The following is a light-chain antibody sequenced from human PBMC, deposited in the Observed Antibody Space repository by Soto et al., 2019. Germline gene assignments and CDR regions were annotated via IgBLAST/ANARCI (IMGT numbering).Light chain of an antibody. V-gene: IGKV3-15*01. CDR3: QQYNSWPQT. J-gene: IGKJ1*01. CDR2: GAS. Sequence: EIVMTQSPATLSVSPGERATLSCRASQSVSSNLAWYQQKPGQAPRLLIYGASTRAIGMPARFSGSGSGTEFTLTISSPQSEDFAVYYCQQYNSWPQTFGQGTKVEIK. CDR1: QSVSSN.